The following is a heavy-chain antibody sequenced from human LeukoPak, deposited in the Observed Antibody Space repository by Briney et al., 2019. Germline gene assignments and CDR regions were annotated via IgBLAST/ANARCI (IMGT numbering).Heavy chain of an antibody. CDR2: INHSGST. V-gene: IGHV4-34*01. CDR1: GGSFSGYY. CDR3: ARPRRGTGTTTFDY. D-gene: IGHD1-7*01. Sequence: SETLSLTFAVYGGSFSGYYWSWIRQPPGKGLEWIGEINHSGSTNYNPSLKSRVTISVDTSKNQFSLKLSSVTAADTAVYYCARPRRGTGTTTFDYWGQGTLVTVSS. J-gene: IGHJ4*02.